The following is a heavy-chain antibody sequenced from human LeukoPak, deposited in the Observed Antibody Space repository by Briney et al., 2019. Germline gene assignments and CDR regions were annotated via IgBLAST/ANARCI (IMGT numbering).Heavy chain of an antibody. CDR1: GFTFDDYA. V-gene: IGHV3-43*02. CDR3: AKDIYYDSSGIFDY. CDR2: ISGDGGST. J-gene: IGHJ4*02. Sequence: PGGSLRLSCAASGFTFDDYAMRWVRQAPGKGLEWVSLISGDGGSTYYADSVKGRFTISRDNSKNSLYLQMNSLRTEDTALYYCAKDIYYDSSGIFDYWGQGTLVTVSS. D-gene: IGHD3-22*01.